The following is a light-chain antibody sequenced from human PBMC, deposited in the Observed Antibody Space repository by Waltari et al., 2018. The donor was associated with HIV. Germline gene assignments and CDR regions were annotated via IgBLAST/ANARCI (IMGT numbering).Light chain of an antibody. CDR3: VTWDDSLRGVV. J-gene: IGLJ2*01. CDR2: RND. V-gene: IGLV1-47*01. CDR1: TSNIGSNY. Sequence: SVVTPPPSASGTPGQRVTISCSGNTSNIGSNYVFWYQHLPGTAPKLLIHRNDQRPSGVPDRFSGSTSGTSASLAISGLRSEDEADYYCVTWDDSLRGVVFGGGTKVAVL.